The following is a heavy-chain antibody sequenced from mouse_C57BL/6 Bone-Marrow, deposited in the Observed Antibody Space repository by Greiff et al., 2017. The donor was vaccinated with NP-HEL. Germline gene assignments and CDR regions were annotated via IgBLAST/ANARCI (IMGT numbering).Heavy chain of an antibody. D-gene: IGHD1-1*02. CDR1: GFTFSDYG. CDR2: ISSGSSTI. J-gene: IGHJ4*01. V-gene: IGHV5-17*01. Sequence: EVHLVESGGGLVKPGRSLKLSCAASGFTFSDYGMHWVRQAPEKGLEWVAYISSGSSTIYYADTVKGRFTISRDNAKNTLFLQMTSLRSEDTAMYYCARPLVGYYYAMDYWGQGTSVTVSS. CDR3: ARPLVGYYYAMDY.